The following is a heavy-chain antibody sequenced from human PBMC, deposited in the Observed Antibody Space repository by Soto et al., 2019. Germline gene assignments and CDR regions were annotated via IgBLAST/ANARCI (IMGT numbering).Heavy chain of an antibody. Sequence: SETLSLTCTVSGGSISSGGYYWSWIRQHPGKGLEWIGYIYYSGSTYYNPSLKSRVTISVDTSKNQFSLKLSSVTAADTAVYYCARDQIAAAGDYFDYWGQGTLVTVSS. V-gene: IGHV4-31*03. CDR2: IYYSGST. D-gene: IGHD6-13*01. CDR1: GGSISSGGYY. CDR3: ARDQIAAAGDYFDY. J-gene: IGHJ4*02.